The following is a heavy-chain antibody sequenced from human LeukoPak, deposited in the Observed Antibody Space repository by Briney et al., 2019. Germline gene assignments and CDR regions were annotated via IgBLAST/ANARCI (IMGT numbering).Heavy chain of an antibody. D-gene: IGHD3-10*01. CDR3: ARVLARMVRGVIGGNYFDY. V-gene: IGHV3-53*01. CDR1: GFTVSSSY. Sequence: PGGSLRLSCAASGFTVSSSYMSWVRQAPGKGLDWVSVICSGGSTYYADSVKGRFTISRDNSKNTLYLQMNSLRAEDTAVSYCARVLARMVRGVIGGNYFDYWGQGTLVTVSS. CDR2: ICSGGST. J-gene: IGHJ4*02.